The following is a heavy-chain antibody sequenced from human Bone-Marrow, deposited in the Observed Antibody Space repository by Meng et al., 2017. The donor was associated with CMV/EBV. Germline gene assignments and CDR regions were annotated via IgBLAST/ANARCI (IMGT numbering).Heavy chain of an antibody. V-gene: IGHV3-53*01. CDR3: ASPRIRSRTYGDDAFDI. CDR2: IYSGGST. CDR1: GFTVSSNY. Sequence: GESLKISCAASGFTVSSNYMSWVRQAPGKGLEWVSVIYSGGSTYYADSVKGRFTISRDNSKNTLYLQMNSLRAEDTAVYYCASPRIRSRTYGDDAFDIWGQGTMVT. J-gene: IGHJ3*02. D-gene: IGHD2-8*01.